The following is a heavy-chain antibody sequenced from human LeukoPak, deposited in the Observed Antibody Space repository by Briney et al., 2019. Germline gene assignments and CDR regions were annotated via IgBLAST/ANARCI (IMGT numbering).Heavy chain of an antibody. V-gene: IGHV3-23*01. J-gene: IGHJ4*02. CDR3: AKDRGGVGYYDSSGYYSEDY. CDR1: GFTFSSYG. Sequence: PGGSLRLSCAASGFTFSSYGMSWVRQAPGKGLEWVSAISGSGGSTYYADSVKGRFTISRDNSKNTLYLQMNSLRAEDTAVYYCAKDRGGVGYYDSSGYYSEDYWGQGTLVTVSS. CDR2: ISGSGGST. D-gene: IGHD3-22*01.